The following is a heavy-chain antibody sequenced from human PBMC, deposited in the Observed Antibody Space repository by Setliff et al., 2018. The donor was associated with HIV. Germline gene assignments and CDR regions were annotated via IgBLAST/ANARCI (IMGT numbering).Heavy chain of an antibody. CDR2: MYTSGVA. CDR1: GGSISSYY. D-gene: IGHD1-26*01. Sequence: PSETLSLTCTVSGGSISSYYWSWIRQPAGKGLEWIGRMYTSGVAKYNPSLESRVTMSVDTSKNQMSLELTSVTAADTAVYYCARGWEGGMDYWGQGTLVTVSS. CDR3: ARGWEGGMDY. J-gene: IGHJ4*02. V-gene: IGHV4-4*07.